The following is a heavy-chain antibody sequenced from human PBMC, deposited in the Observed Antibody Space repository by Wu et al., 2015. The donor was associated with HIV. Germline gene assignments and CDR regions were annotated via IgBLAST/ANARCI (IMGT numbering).Heavy chain of an antibody. J-gene: IGHJ4*02. CDR3: ARGLLITVYSGSSHNFDY. D-gene: IGHD1-26*01. CDR1: GYTFTSYY. Sequence: QVQLVQSGAEVKKPGASVKVSCKASGYTFTSYYMHWVRQAPGQGLEWMGIINPSGGSTSYAQKFQGRVTMTRDTSTSTVYMELSSLRSEDTAVYYCARGLLITVYSGSSHNFDYWGQGTLVTVSS. V-gene: IGHV1-46*01. CDR2: INPSGGST.